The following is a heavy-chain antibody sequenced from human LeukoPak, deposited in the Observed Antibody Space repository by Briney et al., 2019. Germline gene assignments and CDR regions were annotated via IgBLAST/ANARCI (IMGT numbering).Heavy chain of an antibody. CDR1: GFTFSSYA. V-gene: IGHV3-33*01. J-gene: IGHJ4*02. D-gene: IGHD3-9*01. Sequence: GGSLRLSCAASGFTFSSYAMHWVRQAPGKGLEWVAVIGYDGSNKYYADSVKGRFTISRDNSKNTLYLQMNSLRAEDTAVYYCARGYDILTGYLYYFDYWGQGTLVTVSS. CDR2: IGYDGSNK. CDR3: ARGYDILTGYLYYFDY.